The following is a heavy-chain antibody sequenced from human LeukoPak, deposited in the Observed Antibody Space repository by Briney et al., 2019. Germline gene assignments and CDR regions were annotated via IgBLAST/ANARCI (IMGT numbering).Heavy chain of an antibody. CDR2: ITGSGGST. Sequence: PGGSLRLSCAASGFTFSSYAMSWVRQAPEKGQEWVSAITGSGGSTYYADSVKGRFTMSRDNSKSTVYLQMNSLRAEDTAVYYCAKVRNGLIPNDYWGQGTLVTVSS. J-gene: IGHJ4*02. D-gene: IGHD3-16*01. V-gene: IGHV3-23*01. CDR3: AKVRNGLIPNDY. CDR1: GFTFSSYA.